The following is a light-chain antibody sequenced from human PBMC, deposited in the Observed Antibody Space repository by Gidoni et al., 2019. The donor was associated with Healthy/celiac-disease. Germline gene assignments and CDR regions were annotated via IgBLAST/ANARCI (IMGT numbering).Light chain of an antibody. Sequence: EIVLTQSPGTLSLSPGERATLSCRASQSVSSSYLAWYQQKPGQAPRLLIYVASSRATGIPDMFSGSGSGTDFTLTISRLEPEDFAVYYCQQYGSSLLTFGGGTKVEIK. V-gene: IGKV3-20*01. CDR3: QQYGSSLLT. CDR1: QSVSSSY. J-gene: IGKJ4*01. CDR2: VAS.